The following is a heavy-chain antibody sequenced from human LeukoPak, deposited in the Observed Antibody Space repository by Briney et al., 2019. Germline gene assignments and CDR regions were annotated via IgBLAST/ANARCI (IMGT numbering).Heavy chain of an antibody. J-gene: IGHJ4*02. Sequence: SETLSLTCAVSGDSISSNYWWTWVRQSPGKGLQWVGAISNSGITKYNPALSSRVIISLDKSKNQFSLNLRSVTVADRAVYYCTTVRGGCSSSSCYFENWGQGALVTVSP. CDR2: ISNSGIT. CDR1: GDSISSNYW. D-gene: IGHD2-15*01. V-gene: IGHV4-4*02. CDR3: TTVRGGCSSSSCYFEN.